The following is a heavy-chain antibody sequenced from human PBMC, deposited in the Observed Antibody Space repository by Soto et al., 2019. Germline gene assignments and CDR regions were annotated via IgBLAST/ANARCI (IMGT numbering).Heavy chain of an antibody. CDR2: ISGSGIST. CDR3: AKNSESSAYSSFDY. V-gene: IGHV3-23*01. J-gene: IGHJ4*02. CDR1: GLTFSSYA. Sequence: GGSLRLSCAASGLTFSSYAMSWVRQAPGKGLEWVSGISGSGISTYYADSVKGRFTISRDNSKDTLYLQMNSLRAEDTAVYYCAKNSESSAYSSFDYWGQGTLVTVSS. D-gene: IGHD3-22*01.